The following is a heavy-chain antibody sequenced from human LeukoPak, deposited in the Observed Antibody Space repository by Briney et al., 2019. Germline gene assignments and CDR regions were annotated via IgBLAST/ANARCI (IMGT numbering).Heavy chain of an antibody. J-gene: IGHJ3*02. V-gene: IGHV5-51*01. CDR3: ARQTDPFDI. CDR1: GYTFTSYW. Sequence: PGESLKISCKGSGYTFTSYWIAWVRQMPGKGLECMGIIYPSDSDTRYSPSFQGQATISADKSISTAYLQWSSLKASDTAMYYCARQTDPFDIWGQGTMVTVSA. CDR2: IYPSDSDT.